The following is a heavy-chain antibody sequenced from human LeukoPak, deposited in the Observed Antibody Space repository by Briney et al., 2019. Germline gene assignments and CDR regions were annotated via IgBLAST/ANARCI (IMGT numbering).Heavy chain of an antibody. CDR2: IWYDGSNK. Sequence: GGSLRLSCAASGFTFSSYGMHWVRQAPGKGLEWVAVIWYDGSNKYYADSVKGRFTISRDNSKNTLYLQMNSLRAEDTAVYYCAKGSHSSGYYVFDYWGQGTLVTVSS. D-gene: IGHD3-22*01. V-gene: IGHV3-33*06. J-gene: IGHJ4*02. CDR1: GFTFSSYG. CDR3: AKGSHSSGYYVFDY.